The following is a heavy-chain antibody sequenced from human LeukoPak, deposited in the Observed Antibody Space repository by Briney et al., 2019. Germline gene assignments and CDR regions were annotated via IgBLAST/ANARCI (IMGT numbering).Heavy chain of an antibody. J-gene: IGHJ4*02. Sequence: PSETLSLTCAVSGASISSSNYYWGWVRQSPGKGLEWIGNIYSSGNTCYNASLKSRVTMYIDTSKNQFSLKLSSVTAAGTAMYYCAKSNGYGLIDYWGQGTLVTVSS. CDR1: GASISSSNYY. D-gene: IGHD5-12*01. CDR2: IYSSGNT. V-gene: IGHV4-39*01. CDR3: AKSNGYGLIDY.